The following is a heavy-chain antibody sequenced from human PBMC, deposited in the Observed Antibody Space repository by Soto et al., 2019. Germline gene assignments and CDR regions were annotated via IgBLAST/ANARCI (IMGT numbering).Heavy chain of an antibody. CDR1: GGTFGSYA. V-gene: IGHV1-69*13. J-gene: IGHJ3*01. Sequence: SVKVSCKASGGTFGSYAISWVRQAPGQGLEWMGGIIPIFGTANYAQKFQGRVTITADESTSTAYMELSSLRSEDTAVYYCAVAYYYRSGSWGAAFALRCQGTMVTVS. CDR3: AVAYYYRSGSWGAAFAL. D-gene: IGHD3-10*01. CDR2: IIPIFGTA.